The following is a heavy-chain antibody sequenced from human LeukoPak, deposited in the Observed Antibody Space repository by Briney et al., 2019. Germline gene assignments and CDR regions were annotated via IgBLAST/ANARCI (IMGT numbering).Heavy chain of an antibody. Sequence: SETLSLTCTVSGGSISSYYWSWIRQPPGKGLEWIGYIYYSGGTNYNPSLKSRVTISVDTSKNQFSLKLSSVTAADTAVYYCARVPAAILGYYYYGMDVWGQGTTVTVSS. CDR1: GGSISSYY. CDR2: IYYSGGT. J-gene: IGHJ6*02. V-gene: IGHV4-59*08. D-gene: IGHD2-2*02. CDR3: ARVPAAILGYYYYGMDV.